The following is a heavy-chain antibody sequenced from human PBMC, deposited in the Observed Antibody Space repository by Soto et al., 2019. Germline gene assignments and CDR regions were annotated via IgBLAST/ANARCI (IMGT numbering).Heavy chain of an antibody. CDR1: GFTFNKYA. V-gene: IGHV3-23*01. CDR2: ISGSGAST. D-gene: IGHD3-16*01. J-gene: IGHJ4*02. Sequence: GGSLRLSCVASGFTFNKYALAWVRQAPGKGLEWVSAISGSGASTYDADSVKGRFTISRDNSNNTLYLQMNSLRAEDTAVYYSAKTRGVITVITSFDHWGQGTPVTVSS. CDR3: AKTRGVITVITSFDH.